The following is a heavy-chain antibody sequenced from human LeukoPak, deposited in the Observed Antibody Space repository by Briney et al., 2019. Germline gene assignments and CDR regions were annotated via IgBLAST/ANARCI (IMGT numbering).Heavy chain of an antibody. J-gene: IGHJ6*03. CDR2: INPNSGGT. V-gene: IGHV1-2*02. Sequence: ASVKVSCKASGYTFTGYYMHWVRQAPGQGLERMGWINPNSGGTNYAQKFQGRVTMTRDTSISTAYMELSRLRSDDTAVYYCARDSTSSSFDYYYYYMDVWGKGTTVTVSS. CDR1: GYTFTGYY. D-gene: IGHD6-6*01. CDR3: ARDSTSSSFDYYYYYMDV.